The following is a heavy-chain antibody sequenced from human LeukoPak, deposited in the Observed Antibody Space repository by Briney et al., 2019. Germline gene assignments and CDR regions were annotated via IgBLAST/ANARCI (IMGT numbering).Heavy chain of an antibody. CDR3: AKVGLGNTAIHI. D-gene: IGHD5-18*01. J-gene: IGHJ3*02. CDR2: MNFNSGNT. V-gene: IGHV1-8*01. Sequence: ASVKVSCKASGYTFPNYDINWVRQATGQGLEWMGWMNFNSGNTGYAQKFQGRVTMTRNTAMSTVYMELSNLKSEDTAIYYCAKVGLGNTAIHIWGQGTMVTVSS. CDR1: GYTFPNYD.